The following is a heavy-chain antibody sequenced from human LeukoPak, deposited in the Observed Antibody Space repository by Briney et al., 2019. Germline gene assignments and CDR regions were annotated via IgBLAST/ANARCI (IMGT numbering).Heavy chain of an antibody. V-gene: IGHV4-4*07. D-gene: IGHD1-20*01. CDR2: FYARGNT. J-gene: IGHJ3*02. Sequence: PSETLSLTCNVSGGSISNYYWNWIRQPAGKGLEWIGRFYARGNTNYNPSLMSRVTMSVDTSKNQLSLKLTSVTAADTAVYYCARELITKADAFDIWGQGTMVTVSS. CDR1: GGSISNYY. CDR3: ARELITKADAFDI.